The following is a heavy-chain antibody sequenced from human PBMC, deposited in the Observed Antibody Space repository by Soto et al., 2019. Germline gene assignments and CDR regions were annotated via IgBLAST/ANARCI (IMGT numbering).Heavy chain of an antibody. J-gene: IGHJ6*02. Sequence: QVQLVESGGGVVQPGRSLRLSCAASGFTFSTYAIHWVRQAPGEGLEWVAVISYDGTNKYYVDAVKGRFTISRDNSRSTVYLQMNSLSAEDTAVYYCARDQGIGMARDYYYGMDVWGQGTTVTVSS. CDR3: ARDQGIGMARDYYYGMDV. V-gene: IGHV3-30-3*01. CDR1: GFTFSTYA. CDR2: ISYDGTNK. D-gene: IGHD1-20*01.